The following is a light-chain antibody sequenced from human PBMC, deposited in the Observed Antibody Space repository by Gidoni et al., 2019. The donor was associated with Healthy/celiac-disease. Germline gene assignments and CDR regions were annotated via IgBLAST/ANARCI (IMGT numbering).Light chain of an antibody. CDR2: GAS. Sequence: RASQSVSSSYLAWYQQKPGQAPRLLIYGASSRATGIPDRFSGSGSGTDFTLTISRLEPEDFAVYYCQQYGSSPLTFGGGTKVEIK. CDR3: QQYGSSPLT. V-gene: IGKV3-20*01. CDR1: QSVSSSY. J-gene: IGKJ4*01.